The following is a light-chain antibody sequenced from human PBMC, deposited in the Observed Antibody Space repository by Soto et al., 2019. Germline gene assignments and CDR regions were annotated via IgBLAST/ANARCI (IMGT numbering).Light chain of an antibody. J-gene: IGKJ1*01. CDR2: KAS. Sequence: DVQMTQSPSTLSASVGDRVTITCRASQSVNIWLAWYQQKPGKAPKPLIYKASSLQSGVPSRFSGSGSGAEFTLTISSLQPDDFATYYCQQYNSYLWTFGQGTTVEL. V-gene: IGKV1-5*03. CDR3: QQYNSYLWT. CDR1: QSVNIW.